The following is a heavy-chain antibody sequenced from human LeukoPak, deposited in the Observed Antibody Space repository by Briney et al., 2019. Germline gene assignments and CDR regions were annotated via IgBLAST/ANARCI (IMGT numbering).Heavy chain of an antibody. CDR3: ARELGSDAFDI. J-gene: IGHJ3*02. CDR2: INPNSGGT. CDR1: GYTFIGYY. V-gene: IGHV1-2*02. D-gene: IGHD7-27*01. Sequence: ASVKVSCKASGYTFIGYYMNWVRQAPGQGLEWMGWINPNSGGTNYAQKFQGRVTMTRDTSISAAYMELSRLRSDDTAVYYCARELGSDAFDIWGQGTMVTVSS.